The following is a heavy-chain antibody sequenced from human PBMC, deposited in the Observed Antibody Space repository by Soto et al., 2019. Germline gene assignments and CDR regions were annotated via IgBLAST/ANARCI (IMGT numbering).Heavy chain of an antibody. Sequence: PGESLKISCKGSGYSFTSYWIGWVRQMPGKGLEWMGIIYPGDSDTRYSPSFQGQVTISADKSISTAYLQWSSLKASDTAMYYCARLSGCSSTSCYNHMDVGGKGITVTVSS. CDR2: IYPGDSDT. V-gene: IGHV5-51*01. J-gene: IGHJ6*03. CDR3: ARLSGCSSTSCYNHMDV. D-gene: IGHD2-2*02. CDR1: GYSFTSYW.